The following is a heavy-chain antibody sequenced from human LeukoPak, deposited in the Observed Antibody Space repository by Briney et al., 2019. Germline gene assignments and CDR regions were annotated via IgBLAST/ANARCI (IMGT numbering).Heavy chain of an antibody. D-gene: IGHD4/OR15-4a*01. CDR3: GVQTTSGYYYYGMDV. Sequence: GGSLRLSCAASGFTFSSYAMSWVRQAPGKGLEWVPAISGSGGSTYYADSVKGRFTISRDNSKNTLYLQMNSLRAEDTAVYYCGVQTTSGYYYYGMDVWGQGTTVTVSS. CDR1: GFTFSSYA. CDR2: ISGSGGST. V-gene: IGHV3-23*01. J-gene: IGHJ6*02.